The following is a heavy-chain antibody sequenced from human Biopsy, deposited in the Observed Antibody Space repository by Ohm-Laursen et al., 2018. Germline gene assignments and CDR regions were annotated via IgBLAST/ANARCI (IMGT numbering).Heavy chain of an antibody. Sequence: TLSLTCTVSGGSVSGYYWSWIRQTPGKGLEWIGYVSYSGNTKYNPSLKSRVIISADTSKNQFYLKLSSVTAADTAMYYCAAYYYDSSGYFYAFHYWGQGTLVTVSS. D-gene: IGHD3-22*01. V-gene: IGHV4-59*08. J-gene: IGHJ4*02. CDR1: GGSVSGYY. CDR3: AAYYYDSSGYFYAFHY. CDR2: VSYSGNT.